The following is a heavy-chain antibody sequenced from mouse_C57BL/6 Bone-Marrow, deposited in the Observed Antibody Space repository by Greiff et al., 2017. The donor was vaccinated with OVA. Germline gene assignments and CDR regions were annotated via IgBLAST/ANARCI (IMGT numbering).Heavy chain of an antibody. CDR2: IDPETGGT. V-gene: IGHV1-15*01. D-gene: IGHD3-2*02. CDR1: GYTFTDYE. J-gene: IGHJ3*01. CDR3: TRELRLRCFAY. Sequence: QVHVKQSGAELVRPGASVTLSCKASGYTFTDYEMHWVKQTPVHGLEWIGAIDPETGGTAYNQKFKGKAILTADKSSSTAYMELRSLTSEDSAVYYCTRELRLRCFAYWGQGTLVTVSA.